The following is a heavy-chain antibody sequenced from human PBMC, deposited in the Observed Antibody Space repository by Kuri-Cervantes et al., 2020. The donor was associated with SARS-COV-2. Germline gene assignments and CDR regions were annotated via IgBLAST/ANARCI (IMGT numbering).Heavy chain of an antibody. D-gene: IGHD5-18*01. V-gene: IGHV1-18*01. CDR3: ARGGTRIQLWWDYFDY. CDR1: GYTFTSYG. CDR2: ISAYNGNT. Sequence: ASVKVSCKASGYTFTSYGISWVRQAPGQGLEWMGWISAYNGNTNYAQKLQGRVTMTTDTSTCTAYMELRSLRSDDTAVYYCARGGTRIQLWWDYFDYWGQGTLVTVSS. J-gene: IGHJ4*02.